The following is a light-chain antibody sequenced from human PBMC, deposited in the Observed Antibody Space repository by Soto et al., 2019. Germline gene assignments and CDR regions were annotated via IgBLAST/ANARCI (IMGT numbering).Light chain of an antibody. CDR2: GAS. Sequence: IVLTQSPGTLSLSPGERATLSCRASQSVSSSFLAWYQQKPGQAPRLLIYGASTRATGIPDRFSGSGSGTDFTLNISRLEPEDFTVYYCQQYDSSPWTFGQGTKVEIK. CDR1: QSVSSSF. CDR3: QQYDSSPWT. V-gene: IGKV3-20*01. J-gene: IGKJ1*01.